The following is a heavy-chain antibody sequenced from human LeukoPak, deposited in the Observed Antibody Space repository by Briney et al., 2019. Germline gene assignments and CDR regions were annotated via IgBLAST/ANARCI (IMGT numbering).Heavy chain of an antibody. V-gene: IGHV3-53*01. Sequence: PGGSLRLSWAASRFTVSTNYMSWVRQAPGKGLEWVSVVYSGGITYYADSVKGRFTLSRDNTKNTLYLQLNSLRAEDTAVYYCARCPGPFDIWGQGTMVTVSP. CDR1: RFTVSTNY. J-gene: IGHJ3*02. CDR3: ARCPGPFDI. CDR2: VYSGGIT.